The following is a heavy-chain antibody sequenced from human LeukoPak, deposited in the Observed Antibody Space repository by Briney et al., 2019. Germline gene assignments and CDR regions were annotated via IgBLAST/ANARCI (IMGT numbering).Heavy chain of an antibody. CDR3: ARVFSGGYFDY. D-gene: IGHD6-25*01. CDR2: IYYSGST. J-gene: IGHJ4*02. CDR1: GGSISSYY. V-gene: IGHV4-59*06. Sequence: PSETLSLTCTVSGGSISSYYWSWIRQHPGKGLEWIGYIYYSGSTYYNPSLKSRVTISVDTSKNQFSLKLSSVTAADTAVYYCARVFSGGYFDYRGQGTLVTVSS.